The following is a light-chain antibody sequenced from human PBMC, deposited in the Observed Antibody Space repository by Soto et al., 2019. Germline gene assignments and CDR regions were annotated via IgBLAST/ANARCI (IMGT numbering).Light chain of an antibody. CDR2: GVN. Sequence: QSALTQPASVSASPGQSITISCTGTTSDVAGYNYVSWYQQHPGQAPKLLIYGVNNRPSGISSRFSGSRSGNTASLTISGLPSEDEAEYYCNSYTSSSTFVFGTGTKLTV. J-gene: IGLJ1*01. CDR3: NSYTSSSTFV. V-gene: IGLV2-14*01. CDR1: TSDVAGYNY.